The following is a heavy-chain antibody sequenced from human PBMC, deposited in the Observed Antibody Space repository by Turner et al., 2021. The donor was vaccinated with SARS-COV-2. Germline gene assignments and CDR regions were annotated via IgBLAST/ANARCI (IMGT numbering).Heavy chain of an antibody. CDR3: ARPKFPYDCYGMDV. CDR1: GFTFSDYF. J-gene: IGHJ6*02. D-gene: IGHD2-21*01. CDR2: SSSSTIYT. Sequence: QVQLVESGGGLVTPGGSLRLSCAASGFTFSDYFMSWIRQAPGKGLEWVSYSSSSTIYTNYAASVKGRFTNARDNAKNSLYLQMNGLRAEDTAVYYCARPKFPYDCYGMDVWGQGTTVTVSS. V-gene: IGHV3-11*06.